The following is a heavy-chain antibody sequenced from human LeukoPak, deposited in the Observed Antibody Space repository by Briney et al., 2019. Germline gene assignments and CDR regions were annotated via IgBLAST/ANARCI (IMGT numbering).Heavy chain of an antibody. D-gene: IGHD5-18*01. Sequence: GGSLRLSCVASGFTFSSYWMSWVRQAPGKGLEWVANIKQDGSEKYYVDSVKGRFTISRDNAKNSLYLQMNSLRAEDTAVYYCAREAAVDTANFDYWGQGTLVTVSS. CDR1: GFTFSSYW. V-gene: IGHV3-7*01. CDR3: AREAAVDTANFDY. CDR2: IKQDGSEK. J-gene: IGHJ4*02.